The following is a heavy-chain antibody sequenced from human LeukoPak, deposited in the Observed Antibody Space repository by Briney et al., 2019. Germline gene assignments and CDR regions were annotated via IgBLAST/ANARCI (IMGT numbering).Heavy chain of an antibody. D-gene: IGHD5-24*01. CDR3: ARDDGYYYYMDV. CDR2: ISSSSSYI. V-gene: IGHV3-21*01. J-gene: IGHJ6*03. CDR1: GFTFSSYS. Sequence: GGSLRLSCAASGFTFSSYSMNWVRQAPGKGLEWVSSISSSSSYIYYADSVKVRFTISRDNAKNSLYLQMNSLRAEDTAVYYCARDDGYYYYMDVWGKGTTVTVSS.